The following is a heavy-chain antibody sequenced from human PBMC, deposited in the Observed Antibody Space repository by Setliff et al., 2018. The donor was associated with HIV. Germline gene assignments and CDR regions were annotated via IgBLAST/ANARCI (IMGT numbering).Heavy chain of an antibody. V-gene: IGHV4-4*09. Sequence: SETLSLTCTVSGGSIGSYYWSWIRQPPGKGLEWIGYIYTSGSTNYNPSLKSRVTISVDTSKNQFSLKLSSVTAADTAVYYCARGLSFYDPGGFDYWGQGTRVTVSS. J-gene: IGHJ4*02. CDR1: GGSIGSYY. D-gene: IGHD3-22*01. CDR3: ARGLSFYDPGGFDY. CDR2: IYTSGST.